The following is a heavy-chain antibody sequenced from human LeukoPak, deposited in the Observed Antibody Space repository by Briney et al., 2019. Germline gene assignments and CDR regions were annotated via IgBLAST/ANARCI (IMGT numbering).Heavy chain of an antibody. Sequence: GGSLGLSCAASGFTFSSYSMNWVRQAPGKGLEWVSSISSSSSYIYYADSVKGRFTISRDNAKNSLYLQMNSLRAEDTAVYYCARAHLYCTNGVCYTYYFDYWGQGTLVTVSS. D-gene: IGHD2-8*01. V-gene: IGHV3-21*01. CDR1: GFTFSSYS. CDR2: ISSSSSYI. J-gene: IGHJ4*02. CDR3: ARAHLYCTNGVCYTYYFDY.